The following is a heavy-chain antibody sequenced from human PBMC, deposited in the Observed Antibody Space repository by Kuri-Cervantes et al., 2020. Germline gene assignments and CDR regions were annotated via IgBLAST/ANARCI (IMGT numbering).Heavy chain of an antibody. CDR3: ARARWLVQDAFDI. D-gene: IGHD6-19*01. J-gene: IGHJ3*02. CDR2: IYYSGST. Sequence: SETLSLTCTVSGGSISSYYWSWIRQPPGKGLEWIGYIYYSGSTNYNPSLKSRVTISVDTSKNQFSLKLSSVTAADTAVYYCARARWLVQDAFDIWGQGTMVTDSS. V-gene: IGHV4-59*13. CDR1: GGSISSYY.